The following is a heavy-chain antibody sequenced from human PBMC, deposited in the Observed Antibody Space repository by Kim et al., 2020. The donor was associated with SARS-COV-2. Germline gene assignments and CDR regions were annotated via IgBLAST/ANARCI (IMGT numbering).Heavy chain of an antibody. CDR3: ARGATGTVDY. CDR1: GGSFSGYY. V-gene: IGHV4-34*01. Sequence: SETLSLTCAVYGGSFSGYYWSWIRQPPGKGLEWIGEINHSGSTNYNPSLKSRVTISVDTSKNQFSLKLSSVTAADTAVYYCARGATGTVDYWGQGTLVTV. J-gene: IGHJ4*02. D-gene: IGHD1-1*01. CDR2: INHSGST.